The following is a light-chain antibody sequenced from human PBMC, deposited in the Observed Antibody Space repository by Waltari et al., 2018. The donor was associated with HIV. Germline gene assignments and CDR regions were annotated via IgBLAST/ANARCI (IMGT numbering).Light chain of an antibody. Sequence: QSVLTQPPSVSGAPGQRVTIPCTGSSPTIGAGYDVHGYQQLPGTAPKLLIYGNSNRPSGVPDRFSGSKSGTSASLAITGLLAEDEADYYCQSYDSSLSVWVFGGGTKLTVL. CDR1: SPTIGAGYD. CDR3: QSYDSSLSVWV. CDR2: GNS. V-gene: IGLV1-40*01. J-gene: IGLJ3*02.